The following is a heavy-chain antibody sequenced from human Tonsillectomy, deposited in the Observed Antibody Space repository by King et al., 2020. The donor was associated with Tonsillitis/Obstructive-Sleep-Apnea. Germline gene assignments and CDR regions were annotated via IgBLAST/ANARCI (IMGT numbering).Heavy chain of an antibody. CDR2: IYPGDSDT. V-gene: IGHV5-51*03. CDR1: GYRFTSHW. D-gene: IGHD2-21*01. CDR3: ARRFSMVVATTDAFDM. J-gene: IGHJ3*02. Sequence: QLVQSGAEVKKAGESLKISCKVSGYRFTSHWIGWVRQLPGKGLEWMGIIYPGDSDTRYSPSFQGQVTISADTSINTAYLQWSSLKASDTAIYYCARRFSMVVATTDAFDMWGQGTMVTVSS.